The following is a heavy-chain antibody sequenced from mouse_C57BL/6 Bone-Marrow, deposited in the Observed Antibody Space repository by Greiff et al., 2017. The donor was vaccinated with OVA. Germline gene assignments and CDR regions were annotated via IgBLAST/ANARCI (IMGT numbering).Heavy chain of an antibody. Sequence: EVKLQESGPGLVKPSQSLSLTCSVTGYSITSGYYWNWIRQFPGNKLEWMGYISYDGSNNYNPSLKNRISITRDTSKNQFFLKLNSVTTEDTATYYCARVDGYLWYFDVWGTGTTVTVSS. V-gene: IGHV3-6*01. CDR3: ARVDGYLWYFDV. CDR1: GYSITSGYY. J-gene: IGHJ1*03. D-gene: IGHD2-3*01. CDR2: ISYDGSN.